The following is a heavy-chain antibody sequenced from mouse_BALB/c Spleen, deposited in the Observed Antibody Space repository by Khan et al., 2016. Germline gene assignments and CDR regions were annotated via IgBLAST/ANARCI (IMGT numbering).Heavy chain of an antibody. CDR3: ARYSTTVVATLDY. CDR1: GYSFTSYT. D-gene: IGHD1-1*01. CDR2: INPSSSYT. V-gene: IGHV1-4*01. J-gene: IGHJ2*01. Sequence: VQLQESGAELARPGASVKMSCKASGYSFTSYTMHWVKQRPGQGLEWLGFINPSSSYTNYNQNFKDKATLTADKSSSTAYMQLSSLTSEDSAVYFCARYSTTVVATLDYWGQGTTLTVSS.